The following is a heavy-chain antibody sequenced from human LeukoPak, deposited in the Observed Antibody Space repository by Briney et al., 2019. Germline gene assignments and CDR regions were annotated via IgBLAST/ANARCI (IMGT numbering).Heavy chain of an antibody. CDR2: IRSKAYGGTT. D-gene: IGHD4-17*01. Sequence: GSLRLSCTASGFTFGDYAMSWVRQAPGKGLEWVGFIRSKAYGGTTEYAASVKGRFTISRDDSKSIAYLQMNSLKTEDTAVYYCTREGHDYGDYVAFYFDYWGQGTLVTVSS. J-gene: IGHJ4*02. CDR1: GFTFGDYA. V-gene: IGHV3-49*04. CDR3: TREGHDYGDYVAFYFDY.